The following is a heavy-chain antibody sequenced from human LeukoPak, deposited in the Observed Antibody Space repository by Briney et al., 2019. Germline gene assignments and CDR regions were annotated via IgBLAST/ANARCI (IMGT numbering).Heavy chain of an antibody. J-gene: IGHJ4*02. Sequence: GASVKVSCKVSGYTLSELSIHWVRQAPGKGLEWMGGHAFEDDETTYAQKFQGRITVTEDTSTDTAYMELSSLRSEDTAVYYCASTILTGSKRSFDYWGQGTLVTVSS. CDR2: HAFEDDET. CDR1: GYTLSELS. D-gene: IGHD3-9*01. CDR3: ASTILTGSKRSFDY. V-gene: IGHV1-24*01.